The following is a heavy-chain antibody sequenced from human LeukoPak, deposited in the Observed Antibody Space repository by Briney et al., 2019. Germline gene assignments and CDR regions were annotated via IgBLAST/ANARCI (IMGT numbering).Heavy chain of an antibody. CDR3: ARDIAAAGTVDY. CDR2: ISSSSSYI. J-gene: IGHJ4*02. D-gene: IGHD6-13*01. Sequence: KPGGSLRLSCAASGFTFTNFWMTWARQAPGKGLEWVSSISSSSSYIYYADSVKGRFTISRDNAKNSLYLQMNSLRAEDTAVYYCARDIAAAGTVDYWGQGTLVTVSS. V-gene: IGHV3-21*01. CDR1: GFTFTNFW.